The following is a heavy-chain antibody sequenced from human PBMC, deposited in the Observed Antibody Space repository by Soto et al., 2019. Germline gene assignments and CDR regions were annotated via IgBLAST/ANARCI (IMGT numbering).Heavy chain of an antibody. V-gene: IGHV4-59*04. J-gene: IGHJ5*02. D-gene: IGHD6-19*01. Sequence: XETLSLTCTVSGGSISSYYWSWMRQPPGKGLEWIGYIYYSGSTYYNPSLRSRVTISVDTSKNQFSLKLSSVTAADTAVFYCARHYSSGSRNWFDPWGQGTLVTVSS. CDR3: ARHYSSGSRNWFDP. CDR2: IYYSGST. CDR1: GGSISSYY.